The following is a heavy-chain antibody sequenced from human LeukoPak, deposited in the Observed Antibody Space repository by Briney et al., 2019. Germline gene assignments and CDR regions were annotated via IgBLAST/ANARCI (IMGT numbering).Heavy chain of an antibody. D-gene: IGHD5-18*01. V-gene: IGHV3-23*01. J-gene: IGHJ4*02. CDR1: GFTFSSYA. Sequence: GSLRLSCAASGFTFSSYAMSWVRQAPGKGLEWVSAISGSGGSTYYADSVKGRFTISRDNSKNTLYLQMNSLRAEDTAVYYCAKATRGYSYGTDLYFDYWGQGTLVTVSS. CDR3: AKATRGYSYGTDLYFDY. CDR2: ISGSGGST.